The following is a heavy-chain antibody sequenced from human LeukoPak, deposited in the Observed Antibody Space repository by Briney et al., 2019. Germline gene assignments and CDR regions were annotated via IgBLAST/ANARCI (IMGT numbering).Heavy chain of an antibody. V-gene: IGHV1-46*01. J-gene: IGHJ4*02. CDR2: INPSGGST. Sequence: ASVKVSCKASGYTFTSYYMHWVRQAPGQGLEWMGIINPSGGSTSYAQKFQGRVTMTRDTSTSTVYMELSSLRSEDTAVYYCARDRNPTYHCDSSGYLNYFDYWGQGTLVTVSS. CDR3: ARDRNPTYHCDSSGYLNYFDY. D-gene: IGHD3-22*01. CDR1: GYTFTSYY.